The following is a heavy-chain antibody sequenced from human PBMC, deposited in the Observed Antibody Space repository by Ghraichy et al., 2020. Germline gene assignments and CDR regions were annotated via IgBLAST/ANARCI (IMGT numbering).Heavy chain of an antibody. V-gene: IGHV1-24*01. CDR3: ATDPQYSGSYYY. Sequence: ASVKVSCKVSGYTLTELSMHWVRQAPGKGLEWMGGFDPEDGETIYAQKFQGRVTMTEDTSTDTAYMELSSLRSEDTAVYYCATDPQYSGSYYYWGQGTLVTVSS. CDR1: GYTLTELS. CDR2: FDPEDGET. D-gene: IGHD1-26*01. J-gene: IGHJ4*02.